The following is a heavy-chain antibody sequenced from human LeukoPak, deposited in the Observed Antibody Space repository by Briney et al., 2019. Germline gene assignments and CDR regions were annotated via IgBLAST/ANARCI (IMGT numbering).Heavy chain of an antibody. CDR2: IIPIFGTA. Sequence: GASVKVSCKASGYTFTSYAMHWVRQAPGQGLEWMGGIIPIFGTANYAQKFQGRVTITADKSTSTAYMELSSLRSEDTAVYYCASSKGPFSSSWYHPSDYWGQGTLVTVSS. CDR3: ASSKGPFSSSWYHPSDY. J-gene: IGHJ4*02. V-gene: IGHV1-69*06. D-gene: IGHD6-13*01. CDR1: GYTFTSYA.